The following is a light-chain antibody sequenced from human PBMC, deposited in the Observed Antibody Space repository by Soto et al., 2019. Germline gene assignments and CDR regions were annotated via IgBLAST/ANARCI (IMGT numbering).Light chain of an antibody. Sequence: DIQMTQSPSSLSASVGDRVTITCRARQGISNYLAWYQQKPGKVPKLLIYAASTLQSGVPSRFSGSGSGTDFTLTISSLQPEDVATYYCQKYNSAPLTFRGGTKVDIK. J-gene: IGKJ4*01. CDR2: AAS. V-gene: IGKV1-27*01. CDR1: QGISNY. CDR3: QKYNSAPLT.